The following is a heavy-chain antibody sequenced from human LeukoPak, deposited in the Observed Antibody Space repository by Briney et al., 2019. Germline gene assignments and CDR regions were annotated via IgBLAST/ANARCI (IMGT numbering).Heavy chain of an antibody. CDR3: ARGNLRSSGYYYQRSYYFDY. Sequence: SETLSLTCAVCGGSFSGYYWSWIRQPPGKGLEWIGEINHSGSTNYNPSLKSRVTISVDTSKNQFSLKLSSVTAADTAVYYCARGNLRSSGYYYQRSYYFDYWGQGTLVTVSS. CDR2: INHSGST. CDR1: GGSFSGYY. J-gene: IGHJ4*02. V-gene: IGHV4-34*01. D-gene: IGHD3-22*01.